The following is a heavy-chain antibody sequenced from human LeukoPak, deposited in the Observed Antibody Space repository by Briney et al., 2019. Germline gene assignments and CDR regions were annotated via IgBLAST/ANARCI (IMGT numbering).Heavy chain of an antibody. J-gene: IGHJ6*02. CDR2: IRSKAYGGTT. CDR3: TAYDPSDYYGMDV. D-gene: IGHD5-12*01. CDR1: RFTFGDYA. Sequence: GGSLRLSCTASRFTFGDYAMTWVRQAPGKGLEWVGFIRSKAYGGTTEFAASVKGRFIISRDDSKSIAYLQMNSLKTEDTAVYYCTAYDPSDYYGMDVWGQGTTVTVS. V-gene: IGHV3-49*04.